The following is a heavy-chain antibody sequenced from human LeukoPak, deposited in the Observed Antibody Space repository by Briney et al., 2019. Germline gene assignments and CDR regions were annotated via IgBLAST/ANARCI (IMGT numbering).Heavy chain of an antibody. D-gene: IGHD2-15*01. CDR2: INSISGGT. V-gene: IGHV1-2*02. J-gene: IGHJ4*02. CDR3: ARAECSSGSCSNDY. Sequence: GASVKVSCKASGYTFTGYYMHWVRQAPGQGPEWMGWINSISGGTKYAQKLQGRVTMTRDTSSSTAYMELSRLRSDDTAVYYCARAECSSGSCSNDYWGQGTLVTVS. CDR1: GYTFTGYY.